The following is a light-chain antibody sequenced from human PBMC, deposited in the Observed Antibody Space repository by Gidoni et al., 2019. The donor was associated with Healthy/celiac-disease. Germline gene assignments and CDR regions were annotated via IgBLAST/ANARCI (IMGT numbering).Light chain of an antibody. J-gene: IGLJ3*02. CDR1: NIGSNS. Sequence: SYVLTQPPSVSVAPGQTARITCGGNNIGSNSVHWYQQKPGQAPVLVVYDDSDRPSGIPARFSGSNSGNTATLTISRVEAGDEADSYCQVWDSSSDHWVFGGGTKLTVL. CDR2: DDS. CDR3: QVWDSSSDHWV. V-gene: IGLV3-21*02.